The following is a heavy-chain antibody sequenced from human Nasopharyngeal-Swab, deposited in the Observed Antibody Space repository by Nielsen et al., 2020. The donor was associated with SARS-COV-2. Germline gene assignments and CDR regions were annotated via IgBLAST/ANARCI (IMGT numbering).Heavy chain of an antibody. Sequence: SETLSLTCTVSGGSTSSYYWSWIRQSPGKGLEWTGYSYYSGITNYNTSLKSRVTILIDTFKNQFSLKLNSVTAADTAVYYCAREVVGGLVDSWGQGTLVTVST. D-gene: IGHD1-26*01. CDR1: GGSTSSYY. CDR2: SYYSGIT. V-gene: IGHV4-59*12. CDR3: AREVVGGLVDS. J-gene: IGHJ4*02.